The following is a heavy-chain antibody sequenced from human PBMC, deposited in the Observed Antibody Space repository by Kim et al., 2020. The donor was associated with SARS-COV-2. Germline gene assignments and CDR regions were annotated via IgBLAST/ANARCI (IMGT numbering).Heavy chain of an antibody. CDR1: GYTFTSYY. Sequence: ASVKVSCKASGYTFTSYYMHWVRQAPGQGLEWMGIINPSGGSTSYAQKFQGRVTMTRDTSTSTVYMELSSLRSEDTAVYYCARDNSGSYYPSSFDYWGQGTLVTVSS. V-gene: IGHV1-46*01. J-gene: IGHJ4*02. D-gene: IGHD1-26*01. CDR3: ARDNSGSYYPSSFDY. CDR2: INPSGGST.